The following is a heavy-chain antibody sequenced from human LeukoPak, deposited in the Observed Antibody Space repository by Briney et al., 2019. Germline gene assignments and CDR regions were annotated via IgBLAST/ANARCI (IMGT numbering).Heavy chain of an antibody. V-gene: IGHV3-13*01. Sequence: GGSLRLSCAASGFTFSSYDMHWVRQATGKGLEFVSCIGTTDYTYYQRSVKGRFSISRENAKTSLYLQITRLTAGETAVYYCARVGYNYGYDSWGHGTLVTVSS. J-gene: IGHJ5*01. D-gene: IGHD5-18*01. CDR3: ARVGYNYGYDS. CDR1: GFTFSSYD. CDR2: IGTTDYT.